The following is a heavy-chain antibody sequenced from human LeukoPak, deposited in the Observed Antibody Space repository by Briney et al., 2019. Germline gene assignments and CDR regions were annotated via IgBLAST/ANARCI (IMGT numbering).Heavy chain of an antibody. J-gene: IGHJ4*02. D-gene: IGHD4-17*01. CDR2: IYNTGST. Sequence: GGSLRLSCAASGFTVSSNYMSWVRQAPGKGLEWVSIIYNTGSTYYADSVKGRFTISRDNSQNTLYLQMNSLRAEDTAVYYCARAHYTVTTFLDWGQGTLVTVSS. CDR1: GFTVSSNY. V-gene: IGHV3-53*01. CDR3: ARAHYTVTTFLD.